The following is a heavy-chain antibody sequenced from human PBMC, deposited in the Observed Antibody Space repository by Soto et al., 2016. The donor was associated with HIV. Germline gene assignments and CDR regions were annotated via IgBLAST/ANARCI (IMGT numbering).Heavy chain of an antibody. CDR2: INPKNGDT. V-gene: IGHV1-2*02. Sequence: QVQLVQSGAEVKKPGASVKVSCKASGFTFIDYFIHWVRQAPGQGLEWMGWINPKNGDTLYAQKFQGRVTLTRDTSISTAYMDLTRLTSDDTAVYWCAADYYDITGYDNYWGQGTLVTVSS. J-gene: IGHJ4*02. CDR3: AADYYDITGYDNY. D-gene: IGHD5-12*01. CDR1: GFTFIDYF.